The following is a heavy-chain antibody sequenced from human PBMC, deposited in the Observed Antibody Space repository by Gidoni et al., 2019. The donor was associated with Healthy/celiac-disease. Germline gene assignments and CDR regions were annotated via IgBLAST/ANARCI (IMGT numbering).Heavy chain of an antibody. CDR3: ARAYCGGDCHHSEIRFDP. D-gene: IGHD2-21*02. J-gene: IGHJ5*02. Sequence: EVQLVESGGGLVQPGGSLRLSCAASGFTFSSYWMHWVRQAPGKGLVWVSRINSDGSSTSYADSVKGRFTISRDNAKNTLYLQMNSLRAEDTAVYYCARAYCGGDCHHSEIRFDPWGQGTLVTVSS. V-gene: IGHV3-74*01. CDR2: INSDGSST. CDR1: GFTFSSYW.